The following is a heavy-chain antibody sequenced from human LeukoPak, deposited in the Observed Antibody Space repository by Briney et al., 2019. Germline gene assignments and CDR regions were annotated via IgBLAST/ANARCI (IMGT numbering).Heavy chain of an antibody. Sequence: ASVKVSCKASGYTFTSYAMHWVRQAPGQGLEWMGGIIPIFGTANYAQKFQGRVTITADESTSTAYMELSSLRSEDTAVYYCARDPTPRMFEKYYYDSSGYFDYYYGMDVWGQGTTVTVSS. D-gene: IGHD3-22*01. CDR3: ARDPTPRMFEKYYYDSSGYFDYYYGMDV. CDR2: IIPIFGTA. V-gene: IGHV1-69*13. J-gene: IGHJ6*02. CDR1: GYTFTSYA.